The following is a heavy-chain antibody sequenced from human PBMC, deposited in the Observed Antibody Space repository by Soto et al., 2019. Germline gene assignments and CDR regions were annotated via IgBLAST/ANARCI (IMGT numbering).Heavy chain of an antibody. CDR3: VRDGDGYGIDFDY. D-gene: IGHD5-18*01. CDR1: AFTFSHYW. CDR2: INPDGTTA. V-gene: IGHV3-74*01. J-gene: IGHJ4*01. Sequence: GGSLRLSCAASAFTFSHYWMHWVRQTPGKGLVWVSRINPDGTTADYADSVKGRITISRDNAKNALYLQMNSLRAEDTAVYHCVRDGDGYGIDFDYWGQGALVTVSS.